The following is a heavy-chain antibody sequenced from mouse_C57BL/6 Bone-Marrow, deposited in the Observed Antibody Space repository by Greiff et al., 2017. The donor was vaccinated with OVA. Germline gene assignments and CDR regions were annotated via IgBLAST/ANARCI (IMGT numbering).Heavy chain of an antibody. CDR2: IYPRSGNT. CDR1: GYTFTSYG. V-gene: IGHV1-81*01. D-gene: IGHD1-1*01. CDR3: AIYGSSYADYFDY. J-gene: IGHJ2*01. Sequence: VQLVESGAELARPGASVKLSCKASGYTFTSYGISWVKQRTGQGLEWIGEIYPRSGNTYYNEKFKGKATLTADKSSSTAYMELRSLTSEDSAVYFCAIYGSSYADYFDYWGQGTTLTVSS.